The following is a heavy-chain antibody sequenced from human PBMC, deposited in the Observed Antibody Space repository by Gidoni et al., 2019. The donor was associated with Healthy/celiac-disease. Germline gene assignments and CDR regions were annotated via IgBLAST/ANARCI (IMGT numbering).Heavy chain of an antibody. CDR2: IKSKTDGGTT. CDR3: TTDFDLWFGELLSVAFDI. Sequence: EVQLVESGGGLVKPGGSLRLSCAASGFTFSNAWMRWVRQAPGKGLEWVGRIKSKTDGGTTDYAAPVKGRFTISRDDSKNTLYLQMNSLKTEDTAVYYCTTDFDLWFGELLSVAFDIWGQGTMVTVSS. V-gene: IGHV3-15*01. J-gene: IGHJ3*02. D-gene: IGHD3-10*01. CDR1: GFTFSNAW.